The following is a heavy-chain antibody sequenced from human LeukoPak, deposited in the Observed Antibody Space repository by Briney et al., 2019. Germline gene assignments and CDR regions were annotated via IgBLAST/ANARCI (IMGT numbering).Heavy chain of an antibody. D-gene: IGHD5/OR15-5a*01. V-gene: IGHV3-74*03. CDR3: AKGGLRVTDY. Sequence: SGGSLRLPCAASGFIFSNYWMHWVRQAPGKGLVWVSRVNNDGSSTTYADSVKGRFTISRDNAKNTLYLQMNSLRAEDTAVYYCAKGGLRVTDYWGQGTLVTVSS. CDR2: VNNDGSST. CDR1: GFIFSNYW. J-gene: IGHJ4*02.